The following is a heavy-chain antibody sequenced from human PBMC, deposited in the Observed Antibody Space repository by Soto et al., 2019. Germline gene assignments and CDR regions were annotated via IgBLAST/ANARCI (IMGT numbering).Heavy chain of an antibody. J-gene: IGHJ6*02. D-gene: IGHD6-19*01. Sequence: QMQLVQSGAEVKKPGASVKVSCKASGYTFTGYYMHWVRQAPGQGLEWMGWINPNSGGTNYAQKFQGWVTMTRDTYRRTGYMELSGPRSDDTAVYYWAGDGIGEPTGYSSGWDYYYYGMDVWGQGTRVTVSS. CDR3: AGDGIGEPTGYSSGWDYYYYGMDV. V-gene: IGHV1-2*04. CDR1: GYTFTGYY. CDR2: INPNSGGT.